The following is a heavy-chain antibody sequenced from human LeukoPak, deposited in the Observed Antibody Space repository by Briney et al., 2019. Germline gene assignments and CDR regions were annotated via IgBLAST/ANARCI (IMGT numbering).Heavy chain of an antibody. J-gene: IGHJ3*02. V-gene: IGHV4-59*01. Sequence: KSSETLSLTCTVSGGSISTCYWSRIRQPPGKGLEYIGYIYYSGSTNYNPSLKSRVTMSLDTSKNQFSLKLSSVTAADTAVYYCAREEVPHGFDIWGQGTMVTVSS. CDR1: GGSISTCY. CDR2: IYYSGST. CDR3: AREEVPHGFDI.